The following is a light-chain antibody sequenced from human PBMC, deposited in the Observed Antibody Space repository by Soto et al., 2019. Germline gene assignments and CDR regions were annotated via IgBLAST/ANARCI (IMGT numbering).Light chain of an antibody. CDR2: GAS. Sequence: EIVMTQSPATLSVPPGEGVTLSCRAGQSVRSNLAWYQQKPGQAPRLLIYGASTRATGIPARFSGSGSGTEFTLSISSLQSEDFAVYYCQQYYNWPRTFGQGTKVEI. CDR1: QSVRSN. J-gene: IGKJ1*01. CDR3: QQYYNWPRT. V-gene: IGKV3-15*01.